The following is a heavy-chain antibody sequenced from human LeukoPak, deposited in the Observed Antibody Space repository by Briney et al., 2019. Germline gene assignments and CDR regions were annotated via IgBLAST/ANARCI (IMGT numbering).Heavy chain of an antibody. Sequence: ASVKVSCKPSGYTFTNYGFTWVRQAPGQGPEWMGWISAYNGNTNYARKVQDRITMTTDTSTSTAYMELRSLGSDDTAVYRCARGLYYDTNGYPALQYWGQGTLVTVSS. CDR2: ISAYNGNT. J-gene: IGHJ4*02. D-gene: IGHD3-22*01. CDR3: ARGLYYDTNGYPALQY. CDR1: GYTFTNYG. V-gene: IGHV1-18*01.